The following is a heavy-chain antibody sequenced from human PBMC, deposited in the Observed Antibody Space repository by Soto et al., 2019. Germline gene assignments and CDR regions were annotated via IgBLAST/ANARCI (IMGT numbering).Heavy chain of an antibody. Sequence: GGSLRLSCAASGFTFSSSWMDWVRQAPGKGLEWVADIKEDGSEKYYVDSLKGRFTISRDNAKNSLYLQMNSLRAEDTAVYYCARGDYYDRRFDSWGQGTLVTVSS. CDR2: IKEDGSEK. D-gene: IGHD3-22*01. V-gene: IGHV3-7*03. CDR1: GFTFSSSW. J-gene: IGHJ4*02. CDR3: ARGDYYDRRFDS.